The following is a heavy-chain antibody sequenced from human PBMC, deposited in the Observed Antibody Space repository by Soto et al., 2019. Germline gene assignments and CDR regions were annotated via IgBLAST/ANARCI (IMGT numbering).Heavy chain of an antibody. CDR1: GDSVSSNSAA. CDR3: ATDNQWRDGTYYYVDV. Sequence: PSQTLSLTCAISGDSVSSNSAAWNWIRQSPSRGLEWLGRTYYRSKWYNDYAVSVKSRIIINPDTSKNQFSLQLNSVTPEDTAVYYCATDNQWRDGTYYYVDVWGKGTTVTVSS. J-gene: IGHJ6*03. CDR2: TYYRSKWYN. D-gene: IGHD1-1*01. V-gene: IGHV6-1*01.